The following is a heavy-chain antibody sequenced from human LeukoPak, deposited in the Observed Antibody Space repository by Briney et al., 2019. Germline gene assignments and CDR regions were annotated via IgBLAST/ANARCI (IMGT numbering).Heavy chain of an antibody. CDR3: ARGIIGLRGFDY. V-gene: IGHV3-49*04. Sequence: GGSLRLSCTASGFTFGDYAMSWVRQAPGKGLEWVGFIRNKVYGGTAEYAASVKGRFTISRDDSKSIAYLQMNSLKTEDTAVYYCARGIIGLRGFDYWGQGTLVTVPS. J-gene: IGHJ4*02. CDR2: IRNKVYGGTA. D-gene: IGHD1-20*01. CDR1: GFTFGDYA.